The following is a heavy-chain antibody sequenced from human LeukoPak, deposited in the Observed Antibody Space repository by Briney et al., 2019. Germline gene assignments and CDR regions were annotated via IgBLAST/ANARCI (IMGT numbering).Heavy chain of an antibody. Sequence: GRSLRLSCAASGFTFSSYGMHWVRQAPGKGLEWVAVISYDGSNKYYADPVKGRFTISRDNSKNTLYLQMNSLRAEDTAVYYCAKPLSAASGTDFHYWGQGTLVTASS. CDR3: AKPLSAASGTDFHY. J-gene: IGHJ4*02. D-gene: IGHD6-13*01. CDR2: ISYDGSNK. CDR1: GFTFSSYG. V-gene: IGHV3-30*18.